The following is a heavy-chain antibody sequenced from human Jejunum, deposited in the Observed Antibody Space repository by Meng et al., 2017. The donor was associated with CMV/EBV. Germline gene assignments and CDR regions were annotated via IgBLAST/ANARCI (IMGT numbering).Heavy chain of an antibody. CDR1: GVNFSKYE. CDR2: IRSRGERT. Sequence: SGVNFSKYEMPWVRQAPRKGLEWLSYIRSRGERTYYAESVKGRFTTSRDNGRNLLYLDMNSLRAEDTAIYYCASNLGQWLDWFDPWGQGTLVTVSS. V-gene: IGHV3-48*03. CDR3: ASNLGQWLDWFDP. J-gene: IGHJ5*02. D-gene: IGHD6-19*01.